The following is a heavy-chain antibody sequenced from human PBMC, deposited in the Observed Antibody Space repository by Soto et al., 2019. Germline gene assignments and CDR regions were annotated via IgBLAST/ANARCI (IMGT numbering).Heavy chain of an antibody. D-gene: IGHD6-19*01. CDR2: IIPIFGTA. Sequence: QVQLVQSGAEVKKPGSSVKVSCKASGGTFSSYAISWVRQAPRQGLEWMGGIIPIFGTANYAQKFQGRVTITADESTSTAYMELSSLRSEDTAVYYCARAQTVAGIYYYYYGMDVWGQGTTVTVSS. CDR3: ARAQTVAGIYYYYYGMDV. J-gene: IGHJ6*02. V-gene: IGHV1-69*12. CDR1: GGTFSSYA.